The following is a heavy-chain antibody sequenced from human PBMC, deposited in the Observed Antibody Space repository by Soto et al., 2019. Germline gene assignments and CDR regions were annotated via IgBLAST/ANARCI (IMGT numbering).Heavy chain of an antibody. D-gene: IGHD3-3*01. Sequence: QVQLVESGGGVVQPGRSLRLSCAASGFTFSRHTMHWVRQAPGKGLEWVAAISDDGSNTYYADSVKGRFTISRDNSKNSFYLQINSLSSEDTAVPQCGGGVYDYFWSGFTAPPYYLDDGGQEPRVT. CDR2: ISDDGSNT. V-gene: IGHV3-30-3*01. CDR3: GGGVYDYFWSGFTAPPYYLDD. CDR1: GFTFSRHT. J-gene: IGHJ4*02.